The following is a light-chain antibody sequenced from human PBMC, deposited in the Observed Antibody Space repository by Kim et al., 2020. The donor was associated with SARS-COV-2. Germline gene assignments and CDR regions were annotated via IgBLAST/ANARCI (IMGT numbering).Light chain of an antibody. V-gene: IGKV3-11*01. CDR2: DAS. J-gene: IGKJ5*01. Sequence: PGDRASLSCSASQSVSTYIAWYQQRPGQAPRLLISDASNRATGIPARFSGSGSGTDFTLTISTLEPEDFAVYYCQQRDNWPPTFGHGTRLEIK. CDR1: QSVSTY. CDR3: QQRDNWPPT.